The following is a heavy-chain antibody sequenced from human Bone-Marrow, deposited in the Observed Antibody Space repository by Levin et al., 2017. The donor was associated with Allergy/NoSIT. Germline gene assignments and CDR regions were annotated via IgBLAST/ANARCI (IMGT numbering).Heavy chain of an antibody. J-gene: IGHJ4*02. CDR1: GGSISNYY. CDR3: ARAYYHDSSAYYFPGLSSFDS. Sequence: SETLSLTCTVSGGSISNYYWNWIRQTPGKGLEWIGYIYYSGLTDYSPSLKSRVTISVDASKNQFSLKLSSVTAAATAVYFCARAYYHDSSAYYFPGLSSFDSWGQGTLVTVSS. D-gene: IGHD3-22*01. CDR2: IYYSGLT. V-gene: IGHV4-59*01.